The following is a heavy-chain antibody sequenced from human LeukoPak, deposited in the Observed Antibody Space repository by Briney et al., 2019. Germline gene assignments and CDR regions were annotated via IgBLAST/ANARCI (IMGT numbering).Heavy chain of an antibody. V-gene: IGHV3-21*01. CDR3: ARHWYSGSYWAFDI. CDR1: GFTFSSYS. D-gene: IGHD1-26*01. J-gene: IGHJ3*02. CDR2: ISSSSSYI. Sequence: AGGSLRLSCAASGFTFSSYSMNWVRQAPGKGLEWVSSISSSSSYIYYADSVKGRFTISRDNAKNSLYLQMNSLRAEDTAVYYCARHWYSGSYWAFDIWGQGTMVTVSS.